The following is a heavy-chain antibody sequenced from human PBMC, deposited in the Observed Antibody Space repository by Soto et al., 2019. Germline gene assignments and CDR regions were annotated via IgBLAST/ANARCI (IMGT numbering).Heavy chain of an antibody. CDR1: GFTFSSYA. V-gene: IGHV3-30-3*01. CDR2: ISYDGSNK. CDR3: ARGPGRDGYNSYYYGMDV. Sequence: PGGSLRLSCAASGFTFSSYAMHWVRQAPGKGLEWVAVISYDGSNKYYADSVKGRFTISRDNSKNTLYLQMNSLRAEDTAVYYCARGPGRDGYNSYYYGMDVWGQGTTVTVSS. D-gene: IGHD5-12*01. J-gene: IGHJ6*02.